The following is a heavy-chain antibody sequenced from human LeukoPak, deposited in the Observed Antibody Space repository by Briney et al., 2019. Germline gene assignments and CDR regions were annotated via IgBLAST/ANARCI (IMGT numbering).Heavy chain of an antibody. J-gene: IGHJ5*02. V-gene: IGHV1-18*01. CDR2: ISAYNGNT. Sequence: GASVKVSCKASGYTFTSYGISWVRQAPGQGLEWMGWISAYNGNTNYAQKLQGRVTMTTDTSTSTAYMELRRLRSDDTAVYYCARDKVRSTSCYGWGCADAPGWFDPWGQGTLGTVSS. CDR1: GYTFTSYG. CDR3: ARDKVRSTSCYGWGCADAPGWFDP. D-gene: IGHD2-2*01.